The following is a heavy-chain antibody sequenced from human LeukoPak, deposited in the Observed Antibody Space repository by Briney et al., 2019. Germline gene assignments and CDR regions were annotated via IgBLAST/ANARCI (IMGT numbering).Heavy chain of an antibody. CDR3: ARGPSYSNYED. D-gene: IGHD4-11*01. V-gene: IGHV3-7*01. CDR2: IKQDGSEK. Sequence: PGGSLRLSCAVSGFTFSNYWMTWVRQAPGKGLEWVANIKQDGSEKYYVDSVKGRSTISRDNAKSSLYLQMNSLRVEDTAVYYCARGPSYSNYEDWGQGTLVTVSS. CDR1: GFTFSNYW. J-gene: IGHJ4*02.